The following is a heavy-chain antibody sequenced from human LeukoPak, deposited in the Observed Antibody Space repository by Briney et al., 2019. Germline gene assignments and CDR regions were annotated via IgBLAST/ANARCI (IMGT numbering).Heavy chain of an antibody. D-gene: IGHD2-15*01. Sequence: GGSLRLSCAASGFTFSSYAMHWVRQAPGKGLEWVAVISYDGSNKYYADSVKGRFTISRDNSKNTLYLQMNSLRAEDTAVYYCARGPQDIVVVVAAKPLDYWGQGTLVTVSS. V-gene: IGHV3-30-3*01. J-gene: IGHJ4*02. CDR1: GFTFSSYA. CDR3: ARGPQDIVVVVAAKPLDY. CDR2: ISYDGSNK.